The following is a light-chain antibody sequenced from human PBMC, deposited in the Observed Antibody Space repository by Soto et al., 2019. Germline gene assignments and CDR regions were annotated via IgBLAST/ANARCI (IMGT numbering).Light chain of an antibody. V-gene: IGKV1-12*01. CDR2: TAS. Sequence: DIQMTQSPSSVSASVGDRVTITCRASQGISSRLAWYQQKPGKAPKLLIYTASTLQSGVPSRFSGSGSGTDFTLTISSLQSEDFATYYCQQADTFPLYFDGGTKVDIK. J-gene: IGKJ4*01. CDR1: QGISSR. CDR3: QQADTFPLY.